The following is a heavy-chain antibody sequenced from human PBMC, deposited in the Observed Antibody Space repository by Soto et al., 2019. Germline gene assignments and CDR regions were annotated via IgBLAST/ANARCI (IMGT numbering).Heavy chain of an antibody. J-gene: IGHJ5*02. V-gene: IGHV3-11*01. D-gene: IGHD3-10*01. CDR3: ARVLYGSGTNWFDP. Sequence: QVQLVESGGGLVKPGGSLRLSCTASGFTFSDYYMGWIRQAPEDGLEYMSYISNSGSSVYYADPVYGRFTISWDNTRNSLFLEMNSLSAEDTAMYYCARVLYGSGTNWFDPWGQGALVTVSS. CDR2: ISNSGSSV. CDR1: GFTFSDYY.